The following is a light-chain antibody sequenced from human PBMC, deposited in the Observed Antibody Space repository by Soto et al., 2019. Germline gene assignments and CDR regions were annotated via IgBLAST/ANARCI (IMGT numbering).Light chain of an antibody. CDR2: SSN. V-gene: IGLV1-44*01. Sequence: QSVLTQPPSASGTPGQRVTISCSGSSSNIGSNSVTWYQQLPGTAPKLLTYSSNQRPSGVPDRFSGSKSGTSASLAISGLQSEGEADYYCAAWDDSLNGVVFGGGTKLTVL. CDR3: AAWDDSLNGVV. J-gene: IGLJ2*01. CDR1: SSNIGSNS.